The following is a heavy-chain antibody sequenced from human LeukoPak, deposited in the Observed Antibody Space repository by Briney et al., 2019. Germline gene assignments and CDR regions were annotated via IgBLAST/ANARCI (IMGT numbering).Heavy chain of an antibody. CDR1: GYTFTSYY. V-gene: IGHV1-46*01. J-gene: IGHJ6*03. CDR2: INPSGGST. CDR3: ARVQAITGTIGYYYYYMDV. Sequence: GASVKVSCKASGYTFTSYYMHWVRQAPGQGLEWMGIINPSGGSTSYAQKFQGRVTMTRDTSISTAYMELSRLRSDDTAVYYCARVQAITGTIGYYYYYMDVWGKGTTVTISS. D-gene: IGHD1-20*01.